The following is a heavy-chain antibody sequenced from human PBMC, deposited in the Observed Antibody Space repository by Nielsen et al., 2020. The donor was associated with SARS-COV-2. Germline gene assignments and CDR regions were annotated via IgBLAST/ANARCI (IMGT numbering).Heavy chain of an antibody. J-gene: IGHJ4*02. D-gene: IGHD2-15*01. CDR1: GYTFTKYG. Sequence: ASVKVSCKASGYTFTKYGISWVRQAPGQGLEWMGWISGNSDSAKYVKKFLGRVIMTTDTSTSTAYLEVRSLRSDDTAVYYCARGGLVVVDSFDYWGQGTLVTVSS. V-gene: IGHV1-18*04. CDR3: ARGGLVVVDSFDY. CDR2: ISGNSDSA.